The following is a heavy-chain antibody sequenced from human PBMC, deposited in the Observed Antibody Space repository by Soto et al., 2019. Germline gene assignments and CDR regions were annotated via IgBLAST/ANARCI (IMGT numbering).Heavy chain of an antibody. CDR2: INPDNGNT. CDR1: GYTFNTHA. CDR3: ARAGKPLFRELAGWFDP. Sequence: QVQLVQSGAEVKKPGASVKVSCQASGYTFNTHAIYWVRQAPGQRPEWMGWINPDNGNTKYSPKFQDRITITRDTSASAAYMELRSLTSEDTALYFCARAGKPLFRELAGWFDPWGQGTLVTVSS. J-gene: IGHJ5*02. V-gene: IGHV1-3*01. D-gene: IGHD3-10*01.